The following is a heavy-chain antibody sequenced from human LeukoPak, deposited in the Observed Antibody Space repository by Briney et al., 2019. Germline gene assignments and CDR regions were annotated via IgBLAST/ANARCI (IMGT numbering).Heavy chain of an antibody. CDR1: GXTFSNYA. J-gene: IGHJ4*02. Sequence: PGGSLRLSWAASGXTFSNYAMSWVRQAPGKGLEWVSAISGSGGSTYYADSVKGRFTISRDNSKNTLYLQMNSLRAEDTAVYYCAKHGDDILTGYTHWGQGTLVTVSS. V-gene: IGHV3-23*01. CDR3: AKHGDDILTGYTH. D-gene: IGHD3-9*01. CDR2: ISGSGGST.